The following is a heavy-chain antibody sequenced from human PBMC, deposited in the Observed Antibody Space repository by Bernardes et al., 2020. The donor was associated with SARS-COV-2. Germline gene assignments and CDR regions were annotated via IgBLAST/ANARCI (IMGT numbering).Heavy chain of an antibody. Sequence: GGSLRLPCAASGFTVSSNYMSWVRQAPGKGLEWVSFVYTSGRTYYADSMKGRFTISRDDSKNTVYLQMNSLRAEDTAVYYCARDPPITTDYGLDVWGQGTTVTVSS. V-gene: IGHV3-66*01. CDR1: GFTVSSNY. CDR2: VYTSGRT. D-gene: IGHD4-4*01. J-gene: IGHJ6*02. CDR3: ARDPPITTDYGLDV.